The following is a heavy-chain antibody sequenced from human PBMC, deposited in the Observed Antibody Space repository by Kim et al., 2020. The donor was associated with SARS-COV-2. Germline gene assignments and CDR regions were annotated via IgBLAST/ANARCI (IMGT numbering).Heavy chain of an antibody. CDR2: ISSSSSYI. V-gene: IGHV3-21*01. CDR1: GFTFSSYS. J-gene: IGHJ4*02. D-gene: IGHD5-18*01. Sequence: GSLRLSCAASGFTFSSYSMNWVRQAPGKGLEWVSSISSSSSYIYYADSVKGRFTISRDNAKNSLYLQMNSLRAEDTSVYYCARGRGYSYGYFDYRVQGTLVTVSS. CDR3: ARGRGYSYGYFDY.